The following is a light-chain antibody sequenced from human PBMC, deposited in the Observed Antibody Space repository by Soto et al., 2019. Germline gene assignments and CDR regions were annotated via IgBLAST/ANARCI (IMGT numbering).Light chain of an antibody. CDR3: IQVVQTPWA. V-gene: IGKV2-28*01. J-gene: IGKJ1*01. CDR1: QSLLHTDVYIY. Sequence: IVLTQSPLSLPVTPGESASISCRSSQSLLHTDVYIYLDWYLQKPGQSPQLLICLGSSRASGVDERFSGSGSGTDLTLHFSRVESDEVVVYYVIQVVQTPWAFGQGNRVDIK. CDR2: LGS.